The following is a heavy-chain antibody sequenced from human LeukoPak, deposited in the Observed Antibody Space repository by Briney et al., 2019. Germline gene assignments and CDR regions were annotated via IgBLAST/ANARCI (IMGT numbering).Heavy chain of an antibody. D-gene: IGHD6-13*01. J-gene: IGHJ4*02. CDR3: ARGGSTGTPIAAPY. V-gene: IGHV3-7*01. Sequence: ETLSLTCAVYGGSFSGYYWSWVRQAPGKGLEWVANIKQDGSEKYYVDSVKGRFTISRDNAKNSLYLQMNSLRAEDTALYYCARGGSTGTPIAAPYWGQGTLVTVSS. CDR1: GGSFSGYY. CDR2: IKQDGSEK.